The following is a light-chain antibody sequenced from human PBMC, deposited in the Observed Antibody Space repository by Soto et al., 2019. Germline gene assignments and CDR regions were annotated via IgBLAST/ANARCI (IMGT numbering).Light chain of an antibody. V-gene: IGKV1-13*02. CDR3: QQFNSYPT. CDR2: DAS. Sequence: AIQLTQSPSSLSASVGDRVTITCRASQGISSALAWYQQKPGKAPKPLIYDASSLESGVPSRFSGSGSGTDFTLAISSLQPEDFATYYCQQFNSYPTFGQGTKVEIK. CDR1: QGISSA. J-gene: IGKJ1*01.